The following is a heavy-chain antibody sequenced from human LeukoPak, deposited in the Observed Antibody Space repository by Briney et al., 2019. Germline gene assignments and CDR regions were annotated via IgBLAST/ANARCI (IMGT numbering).Heavy chain of an antibody. V-gene: IGHV4-59*01. CDR1: GGSISSYY. D-gene: IGHD3-16*01. CDR3: AREYRPGPDLGYFDY. Sequence: SETLSLTCTVSGGSISSYYWSWIRKPPGKGLEWIGYIYYSGSTNYNPSLKSRVTISVDTSKNQFSLKLSSVTAADTAVYYCAREYRPGPDLGYFDYWGQGTLVTVSS. CDR2: IYYSGST. J-gene: IGHJ4*02.